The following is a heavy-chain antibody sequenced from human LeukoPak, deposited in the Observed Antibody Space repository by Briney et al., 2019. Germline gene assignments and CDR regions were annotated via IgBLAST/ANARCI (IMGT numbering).Heavy chain of an antibody. Sequence: GGSLRLSCAASGFTFSSYSMNWVRQAPGKGLEWVSSISSSSSYIYYADSVKGRFTISRDNAKNSLYLQMNSLRAEDTAVYYCARFYGDETYFDYWGQGTLVTVS. CDR1: GFTFSSYS. CDR3: ARFYGDETYFDY. CDR2: ISSSSSYI. V-gene: IGHV3-21*01. D-gene: IGHD4-17*01. J-gene: IGHJ4*02.